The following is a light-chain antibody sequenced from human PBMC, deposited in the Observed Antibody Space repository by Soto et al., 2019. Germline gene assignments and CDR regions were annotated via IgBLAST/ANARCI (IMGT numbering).Light chain of an antibody. CDR3: QRRSNWPPT. J-gene: IGKJ4*01. CDR2: DAS. Sequence: EIVLTQSPATLSLSPGERATLSCRASQSVSSYLAWYQQKPGQAPRLLIYDASNRATGIPARFSGSGSGTDFTLTISSLEPEDFAVYYCQRRSNWPPTFCGGTKVEIK. V-gene: IGKV3-11*01. CDR1: QSVSSY.